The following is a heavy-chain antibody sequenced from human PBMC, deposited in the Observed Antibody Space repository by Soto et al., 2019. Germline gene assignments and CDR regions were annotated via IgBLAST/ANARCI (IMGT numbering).Heavy chain of an antibody. J-gene: IGHJ4*02. Sequence: SETLSLTCTVSSGSINSFYWAWIRQPAGKGLEWIGRIHSSGTTNYNPSLKSRVTMSVDTSKNQFSLKLTSVTAADTAVYYCARDRVIGTSYSDYWGQGILVTVS. CDR2: IHSSGTT. CDR1: SGSINSFY. CDR3: ARDRVIGTSYSDY. D-gene: IGHD1-7*01. V-gene: IGHV4-4*07.